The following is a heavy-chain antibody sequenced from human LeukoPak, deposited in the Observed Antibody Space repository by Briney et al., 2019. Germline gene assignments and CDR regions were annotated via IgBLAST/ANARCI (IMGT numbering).Heavy chain of an antibody. CDR3: ASSSIADRYFAY. CDR1: GFTFDDYA. V-gene: IGHV3-43D*03. CDR2: ISWDGGRT. D-gene: IGHD6-6*01. J-gene: IGHJ4*02. Sequence: GGSLRLSCAASGFTFDDYAMHWVRQAPGKGLEWVSLISWDGGRTYYADSVKGRFTISRDNSKNSLYLQMNSLRAEDTALYYCASSSIADRYFAYWGQGTLVTVSS.